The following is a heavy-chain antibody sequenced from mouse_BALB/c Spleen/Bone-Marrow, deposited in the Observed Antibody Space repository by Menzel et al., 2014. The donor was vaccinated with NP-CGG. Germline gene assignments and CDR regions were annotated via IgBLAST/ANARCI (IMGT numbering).Heavy chain of an antibody. CDR2: INPSTGGT. D-gene: IGHD2-13*01. Sequence: QVQLQQPGAELVKPGASVKLSCKASSYTFTSYYMYWVKQRPGQGLEWIGEINPSTGGTNFNEKFKSKATLTVDKSSSPEYMQLRGLTTEDSAVYCWRREGDSPFAYWGQGTPVTGSA. J-gene: IGHJ3*01. CDR1: SYTFTSYY. CDR3: RREGDSPFAY. V-gene: IGHV1S81*02.